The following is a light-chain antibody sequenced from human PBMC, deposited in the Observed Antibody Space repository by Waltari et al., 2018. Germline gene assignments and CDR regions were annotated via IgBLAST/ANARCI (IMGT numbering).Light chain of an antibody. CDR3: QQFNDWPRT. V-gene: IGKV3-15*01. J-gene: IGKJ1*01. CDR1: QSISIN. CDR2: EAS. Sequence: EVVMTQSPATLSVSQGERATLSCRASQSISINMVWYHQRPGQAPRLLIYEASMRATDIPARFSGSGSGTEFTLTISSVQSEDAAVYYCQQFNDWPRTFGQGTKVEIK.